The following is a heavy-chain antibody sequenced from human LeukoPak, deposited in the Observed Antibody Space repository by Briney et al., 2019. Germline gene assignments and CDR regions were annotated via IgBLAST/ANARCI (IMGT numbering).Heavy chain of an antibody. V-gene: IGHV3-30*18. CDR2: SSYDEGHT. CDR1: RFSFRSYD. J-gene: IGHJ4*02. Sequence: GGSLRLSCAASRFSFRSYDMHWVRQAPGKGLEWLAISSYDEGHTYYTDSVKGRFTISRDNSKNTLYLQMNSLRPEDTAVYYCAKDGQLGGSSWFTLYFDYWGQGTLVTVSS. CDR3: AKDGQLGGSSWFTLYFDY. D-gene: IGHD6-13*01.